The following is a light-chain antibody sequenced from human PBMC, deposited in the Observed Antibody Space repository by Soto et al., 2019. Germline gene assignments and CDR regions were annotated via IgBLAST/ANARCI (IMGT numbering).Light chain of an antibody. CDR3: QQYGSSPLT. V-gene: IGKV3-20*01. Sequence: EIVLTQSPDTLSLSPGERATLSCRASQSVTNSYLAWYQQKPGQAPRLLIYGASSRATGIPDRFSGSGSGTDFTLTISRLEPEDFAVYYCQQYGSSPLTFGGGTKVDIK. CDR2: GAS. J-gene: IGKJ4*01. CDR1: QSVTNSY.